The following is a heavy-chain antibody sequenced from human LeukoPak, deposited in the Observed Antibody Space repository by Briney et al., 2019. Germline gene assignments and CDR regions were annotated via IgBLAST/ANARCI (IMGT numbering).Heavy chain of an antibody. Sequence: SETLSLTCAVYGGSFSGYYWSWIRQPPGKGLEWIGEINHSGSTNYNPSLKSRVTISVDTSKNQFSLKLSSVTAADTAVYYCARDDYYDSSGYYKIDYWGQGTLVTVSS. CDR1: GGSFSGYY. CDR3: ARDDYYDSSGYYKIDY. CDR2: INHSGST. J-gene: IGHJ4*02. V-gene: IGHV4-34*01. D-gene: IGHD3-22*01.